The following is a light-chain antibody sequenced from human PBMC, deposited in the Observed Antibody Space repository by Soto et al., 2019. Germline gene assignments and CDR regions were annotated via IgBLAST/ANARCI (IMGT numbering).Light chain of an antibody. Sequence: EIVLTQSPGTLSLSPGVRATLSCRASQSVSSSYLAWYQQKPGQAPRLLIYDASSRATGIPDRFSGSGSGTDFTLTISRLEPEDFAVYYCQQYGSAPQTFGQGTKVEIK. CDR1: QSVSSSY. V-gene: IGKV3-20*01. CDR2: DAS. CDR3: QQYGSAPQT. J-gene: IGKJ1*01.